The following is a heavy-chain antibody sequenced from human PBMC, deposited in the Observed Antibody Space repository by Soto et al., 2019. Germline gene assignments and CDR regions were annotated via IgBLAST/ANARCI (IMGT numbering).Heavy chain of an antibody. V-gene: IGHV4-31*01. D-gene: IGHD6-13*01. Sequence: QVQLQESGPGLVKPSQTLSLTCTVSGGSISSGGYYWSWIRQHPGKGLEWIGYIYYSGSTYYNTSIKSQFTISVDTSKNQFTLKLSSVTAADTAVYNSARDQGIAGAGNEDLNMWSQDTMVTVAS. CDR1: GGSISSGGYY. CDR3: ARDQGIAGAGNEDLNM. J-gene: IGHJ3*02. CDR2: IYYSGST.